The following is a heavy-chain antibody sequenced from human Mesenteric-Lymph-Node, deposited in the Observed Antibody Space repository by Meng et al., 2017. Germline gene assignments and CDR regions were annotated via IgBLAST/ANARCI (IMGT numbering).Heavy chain of an antibody. CDR1: GFTFSSYW. CDR3: ARGVTAARGTQALY. CDR2: INSDGSST. D-gene: IGHD6-13*01. Sequence: QLVGAGRGAVPPVRSMRLSCAASGFTFSSYWMHWVRQAPGKGLVWVSRINSDGSSTSYADSVKGRFTISRDNAKNTLYLQMNSLRAEDTAVYYCARGVTAARGTQALYWGQGTLVTVSS. V-gene: IGHV3-74*01. J-gene: IGHJ4*02.